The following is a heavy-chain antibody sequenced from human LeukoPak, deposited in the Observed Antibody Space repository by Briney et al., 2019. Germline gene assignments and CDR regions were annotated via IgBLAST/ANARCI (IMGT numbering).Heavy chain of an antibody. V-gene: IGHV3-48*03. CDR3: ARAPRGAYGSGSYYPFDY. CDR2: ISSSGSTI. D-gene: IGHD3-10*01. J-gene: IGHJ4*02. Sequence: GGSLRLSCAASGFTFSSYEMNWVRQAPGKGLEWVSYISSSGSTIYYADSVKGRFTISRDNAKNSLYLQMNSLRAEDTAVYYCARAPRGAYGSGSYYPFDYWGQGTLVTVSS. CDR1: GFTFSSYE.